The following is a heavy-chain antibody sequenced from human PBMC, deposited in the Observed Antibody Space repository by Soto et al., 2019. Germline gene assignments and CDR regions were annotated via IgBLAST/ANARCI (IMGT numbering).Heavy chain of an antibody. CDR3: AKDKHNSGWYSFAY. V-gene: IGHV3-23*01. D-gene: IGHD6-19*01. J-gene: IGHJ4*02. CDR2: ISGGGGGT. CDR1: GGTFSSDG. Sequence: GGALRVSWAASGGTFSSDGMSWVRQAPGKGLEWVSVISGGGGGTNYADSVKGRFTISRDNSKNTLYLQMNSLRAEDTAVYYCAKDKHNSGWYSFAYSGQRTLVTVSS.